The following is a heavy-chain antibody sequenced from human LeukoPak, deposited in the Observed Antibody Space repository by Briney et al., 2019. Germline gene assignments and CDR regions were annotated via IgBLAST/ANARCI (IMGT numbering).Heavy chain of an antibody. CDR1: GYTFSNYW. J-gene: IGHJ4*02. V-gene: IGHV5-51*01. D-gene: IGHD2-15*01. CDR3: VRLSRGGRETSNYFFDY. Sequence: GESLQISCKGSGYTFSNYWIAWVRQMPGTGLEYMGIIFAGDSDTRYSPSLQGQVTISVDKSSSTAYLQWSSLKDSDTAIYYCVRLSRGGRETSNYFFDYWGQGTLVTVSS. CDR2: IFAGDSDT.